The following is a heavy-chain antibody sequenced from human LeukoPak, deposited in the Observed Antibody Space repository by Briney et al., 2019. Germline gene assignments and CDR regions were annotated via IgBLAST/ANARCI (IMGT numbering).Heavy chain of an antibody. CDR1: GGSISSSSYY. CDR2: IYYSGST. Sequence: SETLSLTCTVSGGSISSSSYYSGWIRQPPGKGLEWIVSIYYSGSTYYNPSLKSRVTISVDTSKNQFSLKLSSVTAADTAVYYCARPYDSSGYRPGAFDIWGQGTMVTVSS. V-gene: IGHV4-39*01. J-gene: IGHJ3*02. D-gene: IGHD3-22*01. CDR3: ARPYDSSGYRPGAFDI.